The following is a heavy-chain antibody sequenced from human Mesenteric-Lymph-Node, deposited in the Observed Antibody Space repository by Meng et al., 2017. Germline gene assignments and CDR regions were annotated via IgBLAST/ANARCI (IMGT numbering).Heavy chain of an antibody. CDR1: GFTFDDYA. J-gene: IGHJ6*02. Sequence: GGSLRLSCAASGFTFDDYAMHWVRQAPGEGLEWVSGISWNSGSIGYADSVKGRFTISRDNAKNSLYLQMNSLRAEDTALYYCARGRRYYGMDVWGQGTTVTVSS. CDR2: ISWNSGSI. V-gene: IGHV3-9*01. CDR3: ARGRRYYGMDV.